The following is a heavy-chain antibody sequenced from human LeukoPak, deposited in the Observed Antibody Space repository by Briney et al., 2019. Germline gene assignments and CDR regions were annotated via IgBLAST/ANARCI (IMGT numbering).Heavy chain of an antibody. Sequence: SVKVSCMASGYTFTGYYMHWVRQAPAQGLEWMGGLNTNSCERKYAQKFQGRVTMTRDTTISTAYMELSRLKADDTALYYCASEQSFILIVYWGQGTLVTVSS. D-gene: IGHD2-8*01. CDR3: ASEQSFILIVY. CDR2: LNTNSCER. V-gene: IGHV1-2*02. J-gene: IGHJ4*02. CDR1: GYTFTGYY.